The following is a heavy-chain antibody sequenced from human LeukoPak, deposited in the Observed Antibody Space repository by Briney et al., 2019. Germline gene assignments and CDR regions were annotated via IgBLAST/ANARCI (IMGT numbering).Heavy chain of an antibody. J-gene: IGHJ4*02. CDR3: TRGSSGRRDN. Sequence: ASVKVSCKASGYTFTSCDINWVRQATGQGLEWMGWMNPNSGNTGYGQSFQGRITMTRDISIGTAYMELSNLTSEDTAIYYCTRGSSGRRDNWGQGTLVTVSA. D-gene: IGHD6-19*01. CDR1: GYTFTSCD. CDR2: MNPNSGNT. V-gene: IGHV1-8*01.